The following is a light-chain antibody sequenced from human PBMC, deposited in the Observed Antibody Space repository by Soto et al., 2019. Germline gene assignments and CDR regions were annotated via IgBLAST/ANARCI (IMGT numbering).Light chain of an antibody. V-gene: IGKV2-28*01. CDR2: LGS. J-gene: IGKJ2*01. CDR3: MQARQAPPA. CDR1: QSLLHSNGYNY. Sequence: IVMTQSPLSLPVTPGEPASISCRSSQSLLHSNGYNYLDWYLQKPGQSPRLLIYLGSNRASGVPDRFSGSGSGTDFTLKISRVEAEDVGVYYCMQARQAPPAFGQGTKLEIK.